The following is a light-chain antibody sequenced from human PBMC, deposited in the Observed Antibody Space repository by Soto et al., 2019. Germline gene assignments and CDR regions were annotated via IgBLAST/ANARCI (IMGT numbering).Light chain of an antibody. Sequence: DRQMTHSPSSVCASVGDRVTITCLASQGISNWLAWYQQKPGKDPKLLIYAASSLQSGVPSRFSGSGSGTDFTLTISSLQPEDFATYYCQQANSYPLTFGGGTRLEI. CDR1: QGISNW. CDR3: QQANSYPLT. CDR2: AAS. J-gene: IGKJ5*01. V-gene: IGKV1-12*01.